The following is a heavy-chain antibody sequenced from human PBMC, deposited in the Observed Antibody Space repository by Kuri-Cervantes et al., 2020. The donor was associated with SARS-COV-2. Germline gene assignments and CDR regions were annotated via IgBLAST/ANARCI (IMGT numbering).Heavy chain of an antibody. V-gene: IGHV1-18*01. J-gene: IGHJ6*02. D-gene: IGHD3-16*01. CDR2: ISAYNGNT. CDR1: VYTFINID. CDR3: ARSRSATYYYYGMDV. Sequence: ASVKISCKASVYTFINIDLNWVRHAPGQGLEWMGRISAYNGNTNYAQKFQGRVTMTTDTSTSTAYQDLRSLRYDDTAVYYCARSRSATYYYYGMDVWGQGTTVTVSS.